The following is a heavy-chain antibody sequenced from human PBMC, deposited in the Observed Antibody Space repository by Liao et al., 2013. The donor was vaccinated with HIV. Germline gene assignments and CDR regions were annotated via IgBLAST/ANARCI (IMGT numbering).Heavy chain of an antibody. D-gene: IGHD1-26*01. Sequence: QLQLQESGPGLVKPSETLSLTCAVYGGSFSGYYWSWIRQPAGKGLEWIGRIYTSGGTNYNPSLKSRVTISLDTAENQFSLQLNSVTAADTAVYYCARVELSGSRYFDYWGQGTLVTVSS. CDR3: ARVELSGSRYFDY. CDR1: GGSFSGYY. CDR2: IYTSGGT. J-gene: IGHJ4*02. V-gene: IGHV4-4*07.